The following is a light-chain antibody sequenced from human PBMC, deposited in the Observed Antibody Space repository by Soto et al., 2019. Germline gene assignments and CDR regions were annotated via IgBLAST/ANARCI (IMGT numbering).Light chain of an antibody. V-gene: IGLV1-44*01. J-gene: IGLJ3*02. CDR2: TNN. CDR1: NSNIGSHV. Sequence: QSVLTQPPSASGAPGQRVTISCSGSNSNIGSHVVNWYQQVPGTAPKLLIYTNNQRPSGVPDRFSDSKSGTSASLAISRLQSEDEADYYCAAWDGSLQSWVFGGGTKLTVL. CDR3: AAWDGSLQSWV.